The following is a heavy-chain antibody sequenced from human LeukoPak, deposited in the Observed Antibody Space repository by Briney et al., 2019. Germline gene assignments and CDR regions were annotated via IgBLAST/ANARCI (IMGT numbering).Heavy chain of an antibody. V-gene: IGHV3-7*01. D-gene: IGHD1-26*01. CDR3: ARERGSHSFDQ. Sequence: PGGSLRLSCAASGFTFSSYSMNWVRQAPGKGLEWVANIKQDGSEKYYVDSVRGRFTISRDNAKNSLFLQMNSLRAEDTAVYYCARERGSHSFDQWGQGTLVTVSS. CDR1: GFTFSSYS. CDR2: IKQDGSEK. J-gene: IGHJ4*02.